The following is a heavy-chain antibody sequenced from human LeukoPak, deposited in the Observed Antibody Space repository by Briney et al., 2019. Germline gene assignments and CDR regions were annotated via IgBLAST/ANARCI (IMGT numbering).Heavy chain of an antibody. D-gene: IGHD2-15*01. J-gene: IGHJ4*02. CDR3: ARTTPATGCFLYH. Sequence: SETLSLTCTVSGGSISSYYGSWIRQPPGKGLEWIGYIYYSGSTNYNPSLKSRVTISVDTSKNQFSLKLTSVTAADTAVYYCARTTPATGCFLYHWGQGTLVTVSS. V-gene: IGHV4-59*01. CDR2: IYYSGST. CDR1: GGSISSYY.